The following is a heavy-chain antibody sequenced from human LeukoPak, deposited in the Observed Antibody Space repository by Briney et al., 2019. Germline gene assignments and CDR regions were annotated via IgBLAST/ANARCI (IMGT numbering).Heavy chain of an antibody. D-gene: IGHD3-22*01. J-gene: IGHJ3*02. CDR1: GYTFSNYA. Sequence: ASVKVSCKASGYTFSNYAINWVRQAPGQGLEWMGWISTYNGNTNYAQKLQDRVTMTTDTSTSTAYMELRSLRSDDTAVYYCARAMIAFDIWGQGTMVTVSS. V-gene: IGHV1-18*01. CDR2: ISTYNGNT. CDR3: ARAMIAFDI.